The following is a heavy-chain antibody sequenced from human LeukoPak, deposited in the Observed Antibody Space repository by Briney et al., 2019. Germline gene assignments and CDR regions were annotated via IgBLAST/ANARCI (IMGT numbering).Heavy chain of an antibody. CDR2: INHSGST. CDR1: GGSFSGYY. J-gene: IGHJ5*02. V-gene: IGHV4-34*01. CDR3: ARGGERVLLWFGELSYWFDP. Sequence: SETLSLTCAVYGGSFSGYYWSWIRQPPGKGLEWIGEINHSGSTNYNPPLKSRVTISVDTSKNQFSLKLSSVTAADTAVYYCARGGERVLLWFGELSYWFDPWGQGTLVTVSS. D-gene: IGHD3-10*01.